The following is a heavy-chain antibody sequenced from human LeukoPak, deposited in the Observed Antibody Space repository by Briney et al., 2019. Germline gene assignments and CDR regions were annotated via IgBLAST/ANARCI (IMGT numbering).Heavy chain of an antibody. D-gene: IGHD2-15*01. V-gene: IGHV3-74*01. CDR1: GSTFSRYW. Sequence: GGSLRLSCAASGSTFSRYWMHWVRQAPGKGLVWVSLVKSDGITTIYADSVKGRFTISRDNAKNTLYLQMNSLRAEDTAVYYCARGRGYCSGGSCYHSPPGALDIWGQGTMVTVSS. CDR3: ARGRGYCSGGSCYHSPPGALDI. CDR2: VKSDGITT. J-gene: IGHJ3*02.